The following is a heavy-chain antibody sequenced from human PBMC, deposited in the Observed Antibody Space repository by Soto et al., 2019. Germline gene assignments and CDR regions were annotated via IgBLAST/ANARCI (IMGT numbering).Heavy chain of an antibody. Sequence: GGSLRLSCAASGFTFSSYAMHWVRQAPGKGLEWVAVISYDGSNKYYADSVKGRFTISRDNSKNTLYLQMNSLRAEDTAVYYCAIPYSSSARRDYWGQGTLVTVSS. D-gene: IGHD6-6*01. CDR1: GFTFSSYA. J-gene: IGHJ4*02. CDR3: AIPYSSSARRDY. V-gene: IGHV3-30-3*01. CDR2: ISYDGSNK.